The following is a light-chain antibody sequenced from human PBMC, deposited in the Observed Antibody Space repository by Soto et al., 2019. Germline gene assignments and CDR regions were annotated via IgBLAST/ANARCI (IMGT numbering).Light chain of an antibody. Sequence: QSVLTQPASVSGSPGQSITISCTGTSSDVGDYNYVSWYQQHPGKAPKLMIYEVSNRPSGVSNRFSGSKSGNTASLTISGLQAEDEADYYCSSYTSSSTLYVFGPGTKVTVL. CDR2: EVS. CDR3: SSYTSSSTLYV. V-gene: IGLV2-14*01. J-gene: IGLJ1*01. CDR1: SSDVGDYNY.